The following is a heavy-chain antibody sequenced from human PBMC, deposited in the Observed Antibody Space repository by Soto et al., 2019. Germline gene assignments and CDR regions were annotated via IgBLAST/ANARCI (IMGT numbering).Heavy chain of an antibody. D-gene: IGHD2-2*01. CDR2: ISGSGGST. CDR1: GFTFSSCA. Sequence: GSLRLSCAASGFTFSSCAMSWVRQAPGKGLEWVSAISGSGGSTYYADSVKGRFTISRDNSKNTLYLQMNSLRAEDTAVYYCAKGKGVVVPAATFDYWGQGTLVTVSS. J-gene: IGHJ4*02. CDR3: AKGKGVVVPAATFDY. V-gene: IGHV3-23*01.